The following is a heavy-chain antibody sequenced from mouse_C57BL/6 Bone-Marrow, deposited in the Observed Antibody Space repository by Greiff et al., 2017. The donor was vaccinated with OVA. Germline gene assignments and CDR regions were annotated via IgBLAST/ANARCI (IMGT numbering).Heavy chain of an antibody. J-gene: IGHJ4*01. V-gene: IGHV5-9-1*02. CDR1: GFTFSSYA. D-gene: IGHD1-3*01. Sequence: EVQLQQSGEGLVKPGGSLKLSCAASGFTFSSYAMSWVRQTPEKRLEWVAYISRGGDYIYFADTVKGRFTISRDNARNTLYLQMSSLKSEDTAMYYCTSNSLGAMDYWGQGTSVTVSS. CDR3: TSNSLGAMDY. CDR2: ISRGGDYI.